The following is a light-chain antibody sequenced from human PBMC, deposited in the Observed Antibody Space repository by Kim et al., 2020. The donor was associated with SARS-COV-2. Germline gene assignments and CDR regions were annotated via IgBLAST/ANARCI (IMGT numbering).Light chain of an antibody. CDR2: GDN. V-gene: IGLV1-40*01. CDR3: QSYDSSLSGYV. Sequence: QRVTTACTRSSYNIGAGYDVHWYQQLPRTAPKLLMYGDNNRPSGVPDRFSGSKSGTSASLAITGLQAEDEADYYCQSYDSSLSGYVFGTGTKVTVL. J-gene: IGLJ1*01. CDR1: SYNIGAGYD.